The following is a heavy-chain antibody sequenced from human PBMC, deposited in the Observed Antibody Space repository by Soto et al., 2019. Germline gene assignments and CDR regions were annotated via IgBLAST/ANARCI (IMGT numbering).Heavy chain of an antibody. CDR2: VDQSGST. J-gene: IGHJ4*02. Sequence: QVQLQQWGAGLLKPSETLSLTCAIYGGSFSGYYWSWIRQPPGMGLEWIGEVDQSGSTNYNPSLKSRVTISGDTSKNQFSLKVNSVTAVDTAVYYCARDRQRGYCTGGSCYSYFDYWGQGALVIVSS. V-gene: IGHV4-34*01. CDR1: GGSFSGYY. CDR3: ARDRQRGYCTGGSCYSYFDY. D-gene: IGHD2-15*01.